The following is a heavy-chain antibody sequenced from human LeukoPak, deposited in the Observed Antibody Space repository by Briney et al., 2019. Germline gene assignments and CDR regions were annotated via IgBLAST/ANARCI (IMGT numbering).Heavy chain of an antibody. CDR3: ARMESGDWKLRFLEWLM. J-gene: IGHJ4*02. CDR1: GGSISSYY. V-gene: IGHV4-59*08. D-gene: IGHD3-3*01. Sequence: SSETLSLTCTVSGGSISSYYWSWIRQPPGKGLEWIGHIYYSGSTNYNPSLKSRVTISIDTSKNQFSLKLSSVTAADTAMYYCARMESGDWKLRFLEWLMWGQGTLVTVSS. CDR2: IYYSGST.